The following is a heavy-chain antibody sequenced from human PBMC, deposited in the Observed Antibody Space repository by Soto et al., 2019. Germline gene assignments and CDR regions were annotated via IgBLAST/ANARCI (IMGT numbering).Heavy chain of an antibody. D-gene: IGHD1-26*01. Sequence: GGSLRLSCVASGFSFRSYSMNWVRQAPGKGPEWVAYVSGSGNTQYYADSVKGRFTISRDNAMQSLYLQLNSLRDEDTAVYYCARDPKSGNQKLYFDYWGQGALVTVSS. J-gene: IGHJ4*02. CDR3: ARDPKSGNQKLYFDY. V-gene: IGHV3-48*02. CDR1: GFSFRSYS. CDR2: VSGSGNTQ.